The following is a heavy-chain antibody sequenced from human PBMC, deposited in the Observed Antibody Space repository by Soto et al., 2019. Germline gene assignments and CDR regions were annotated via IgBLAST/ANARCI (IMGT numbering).Heavy chain of an antibody. V-gene: IGHV4-39*01. Sequence: SEILPLRCTVSGGTIINYSYCRVLIRQPPGKGLEWIASIYCSGTTYYNPSLQSRVTISADTSERQFSLKLTSVTAADTAVYYCAIRGETGSLDSHYYMDVWGKGSTVIVSS. D-gene: IGHD3-9*01. CDR3: AIRGETGSLDSHYYMDV. CDR2: IYCSGTT. CDR1: GGTIINYSYC. J-gene: IGHJ6*03.